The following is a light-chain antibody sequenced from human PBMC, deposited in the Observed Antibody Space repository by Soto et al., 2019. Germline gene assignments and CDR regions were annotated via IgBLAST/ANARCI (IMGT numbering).Light chain of an antibody. CDR2: GAS. V-gene: IGKV3-20*01. Sequence: EIVLTQSPGTLSLSPGERATLSCRASQSVSSNYLAWYQQKPGQAPRPLIYGASSRATGIPDRFSGSGAGTDFHLTISRLESEEFAVYYCQQYGSSPWTFGQGTKVEIK. J-gene: IGKJ1*01. CDR3: QQYGSSPWT. CDR1: QSVSSNY.